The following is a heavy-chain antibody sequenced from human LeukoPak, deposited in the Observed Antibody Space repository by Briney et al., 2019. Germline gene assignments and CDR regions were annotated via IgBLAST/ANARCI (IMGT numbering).Heavy chain of an antibody. J-gene: IGHJ3*02. D-gene: IGHD3-22*01. V-gene: IGHV4-39*02. CDR1: GGSISSSSYY. CDR2: IYYSGST. CDR3: ARDYYDSSGIAFDI. Sequence: PWEPLSLTCTVSGGSISSSSYYWGWIRQPPGKGLVWIVSIYYSGSTYYNPSLKSRVTISVDTSKYQFSLKLSSVTAAETAVYYCARDYYDSSGIAFDIWGQGTMVTVSS.